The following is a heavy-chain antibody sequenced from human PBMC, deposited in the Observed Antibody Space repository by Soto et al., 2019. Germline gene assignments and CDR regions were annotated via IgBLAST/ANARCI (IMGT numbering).Heavy chain of an antibody. CDR2: ISGSCGST. CDR1: GFTFSSYA. V-gene: IGHV3-23*01. J-gene: IGHJ4*02. CDR3: AKGQAIVVVPAAPPAY. D-gene: IGHD2-2*01. Sequence: GGSLRLSCAASGFTFSSYAMSWVRQAPGKGLEWVSAISGSCGSTYYADSVKGRFTISRDNSKNTLYLQMNSLRAEDTAVYYCAKGQAIVVVPAAPPAYWGQGTLVTVSS.